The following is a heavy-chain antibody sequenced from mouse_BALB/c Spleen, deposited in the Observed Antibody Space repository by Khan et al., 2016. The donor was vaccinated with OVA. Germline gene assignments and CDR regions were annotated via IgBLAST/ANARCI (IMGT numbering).Heavy chain of an antibody. CDR1: GYTFTTAG. CDR3: ARGGAAFYRNDGGAMDS. CDR2: INTHSGVP. V-gene: IGHV9-4*02. Sequence: QVQLKESGPELKKPGETVRISCKASGYTFTTAGMQWVQKMPGKGLKWIGWINTHSGVPKYAEDFKGRFVFSLETSASTAYLQITNLNNEDTATYFCARGGAAFYRNDGGAMDSWGQGTSVTVSS. D-gene: IGHD2-14*01. J-gene: IGHJ4*01.